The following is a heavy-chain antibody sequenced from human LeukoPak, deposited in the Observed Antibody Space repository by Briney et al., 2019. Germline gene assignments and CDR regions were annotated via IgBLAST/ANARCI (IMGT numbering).Heavy chain of an antibody. D-gene: IGHD3-10*01. CDR1: GNSFTNYW. CDR2: IYPGDSDT. Sequence: GESLKISCQGTGNSFTNYWIGWVRQMPGKGLEWMGVIYPGDSDTKYSPSFQGQVTISADKSINTAYLQWSSLKASDTAIYFCARDNFYGSGSPFDYWGQGTLVTVSS. J-gene: IGHJ4*02. CDR3: ARDNFYGSGSPFDY. V-gene: IGHV5-51*01.